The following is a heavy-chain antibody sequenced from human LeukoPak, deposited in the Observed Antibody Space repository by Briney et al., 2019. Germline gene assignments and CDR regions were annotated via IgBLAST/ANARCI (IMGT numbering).Heavy chain of an antibody. J-gene: IGHJ4*02. CDR3: AKDMGYYDSSGPVFDY. CDR2: ISWNSGGI. CDR1: GFTFDDYA. V-gene: IGHV3-9*01. Sequence: GGSLRLSCAASGFTFDDYAMHWVRQAPGKGLEWVSGISWNSGGIGYADSVKGRFTISRDNAKNSLYLQMNSLRAEDTALYYCAKDMGYYDSSGPVFDYWGQGTLVTVSS. D-gene: IGHD3-22*01.